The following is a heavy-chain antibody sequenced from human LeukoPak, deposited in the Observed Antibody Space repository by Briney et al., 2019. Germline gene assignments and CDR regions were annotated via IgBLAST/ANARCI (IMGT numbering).Heavy chain of an antibody. CDR2: MNPYSGNT. Sequence: ASVKVSCKASGYTFTSYDINWVRQATGQGLEWMGWMNPYSGNTGYAQKFQGRVTMTRNTSISTAYMELSSLRSEDTAVYYCARPRVPAAISYNWFDPWGQGTLVTVSS. CDR3: ARPRVPAAISYNWFDP. CDR1: GYTFTSYD. V-gene: IGHV1-8*01. J-gene: IGHJ5*02. D-gene: IGHD2-2*02.